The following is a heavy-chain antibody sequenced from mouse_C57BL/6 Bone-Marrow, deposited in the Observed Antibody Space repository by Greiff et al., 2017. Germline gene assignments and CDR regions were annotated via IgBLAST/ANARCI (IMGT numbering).Heavy chain of an antibody. CDR2: FYPGSGSI. D-gene: IGHD2-3*01. CDR3: ARHEWLLRYFDV. J-gene: IGHJ1*03. CDR1: GYTFTEYT. Sequence: VNVVESGAELVKPGASVKLSCKASGYTFTEYTIHWVKQRSGQGLEWIGWFYPGSGSIKYNEKFKDKATLTADKSSSTVYMELSRLTSEDSAVYFCARHEWLLRYFDVWGTGTTVTVSS. V-gene: IGHV1-62-2*01.